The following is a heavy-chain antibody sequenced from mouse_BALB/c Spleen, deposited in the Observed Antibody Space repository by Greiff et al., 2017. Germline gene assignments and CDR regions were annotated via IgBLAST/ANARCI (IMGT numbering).Heavy chain of an antibody. CDR1: GYSITSCYY. CDR3: ASGGSPYWYFDV. V-gene: IGHV3-6*02. J-gene: IGHJ1*01. CDR2: ITYDGSN. Sequence: EVKLMESGPGLVKPSQSLSLTCSVTGYSITSCYYWNWIRQSPGNKLEWMGYITYDGSNNYNPSLKNRTSITRDTSKNQFFLKLNSVTTEDTATYYCASGGSPYWYFDVWGAGTTVTVSS.